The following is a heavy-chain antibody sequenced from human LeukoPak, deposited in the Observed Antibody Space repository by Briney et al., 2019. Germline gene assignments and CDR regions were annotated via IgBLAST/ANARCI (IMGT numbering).Heavy chain of an antibody. CDR3: ARDGDESTYYYYYGTDI. CDR1: GLTSSSYW. Sequence: GGSLRLARAASGLTSSSYWMHWVRQAPGKGLVWVSRINSDGRSTSYADSVKGRFTISRDNAKNTLYLQMNSLRAEDTAVYYCARDGDESTYYYYYGTDIWGQGTTVTVS. V-gene: IGHV3-74*01. J-gene: IGHJ6*02. D-gene: IGHD7-27*01. CDR2: INSDGRST.